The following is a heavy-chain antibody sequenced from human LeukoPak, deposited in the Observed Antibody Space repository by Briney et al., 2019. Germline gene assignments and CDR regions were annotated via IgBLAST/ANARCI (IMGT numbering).Heavy chain of an antibody. CDR2: ISGSSSTI. CDR1: GFTFSSYS. Sequence: GGSLRLSCAASGFTFSSYSMNWVRQAPGKGLEWGSYISGSSSTIYYADSVKGRFTISRDNGKNTLYLQMNSLRAEDTAVYYCARRAYDYYFDYWGQGTLVTVSS. CDR3: ARRAYDYYFDY. J-gene: IGHJ4*02. D-gene: IGHD3-16*01. V-gene: IGHV3-48*01.